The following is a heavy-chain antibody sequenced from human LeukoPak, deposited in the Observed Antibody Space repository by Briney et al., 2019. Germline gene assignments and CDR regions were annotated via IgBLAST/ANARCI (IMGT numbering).Heavy chain of an antibody. CDR1: GDSISSGAYS. CDR3: ASSSYYDILTGYFPYCFDY. D-gene: IGHD3-9*01. V-gene: IGHV4-30-2*01. Sequence: TPSETLSLTCAVSGDSISSGAYSWSWIRQPPGKGLEWIGYLFHSGNTYYNPSLKSRVTMSIDRSNNQFSLKLSSVTAADTAVYYCASSSYYDILTGYFPYCFDYWGQGTLVTVSS. J-gene: IGHJ4*02. CDR2: LFHSGNT.